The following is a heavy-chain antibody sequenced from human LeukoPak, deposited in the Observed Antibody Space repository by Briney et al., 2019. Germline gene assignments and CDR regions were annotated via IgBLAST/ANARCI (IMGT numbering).Heavy chain of an antibody. CDR3: AAAGLGVAHWIDS. V-gene: IGHV3-30*02. CDR2: LPYDGSYN. CDR1: GVSLSSYG. J-gene: IGHJ5*01. D-gene: IGHD2-15*01. Sequence: PGGSLGPSCLVSGVSLSSYGMHWVRQAPGKGLEWVAWLPYDGSYNLTAASLKGRFAISKDISKNTLYLDMDSLTVEDTAVYYCAAAGLGVAHWIDSWGQGTLVIVSS.